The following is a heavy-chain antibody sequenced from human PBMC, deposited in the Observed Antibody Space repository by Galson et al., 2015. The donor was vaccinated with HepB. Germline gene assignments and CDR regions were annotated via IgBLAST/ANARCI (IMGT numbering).Heavy chain of an antibody. CDR1: GFALNSYS. V-gene: IGHV3-21*06. J-gene: IGHJ3*01. CDR2: ISSSSSYI. CDR3: VRGLYEFWGGYRPDTFDL. D-gene: IGHD3/OR15-3a*01. Sequence: SLRLSCATSGFALNSYSVNWIRQASGKGLEWVAPISSSSSYIHYVDSVKGRFTISRDNAKNSMDLQMNGLREDDTAVYFCVRGLYEFWGGYRPDTFDLWGQGTMVTVSS.